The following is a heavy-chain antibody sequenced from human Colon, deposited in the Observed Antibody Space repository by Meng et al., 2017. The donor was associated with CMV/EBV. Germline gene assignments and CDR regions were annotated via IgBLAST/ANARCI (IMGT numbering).Heavy chain of an antibody. J-gene: IGHJ4*02. CDR2: IYPQDGGT. Sequence: VQLVQSGTEVKKPGASVKVSCKTPGYTFTANHLHWVRQAPGQGLEWMGWIYPQDGGTYFAQKFQDRVTLTRDTSITTAYMELSGLTSDDTAIYYCVRESWYFDFWGEGTLVTVSS. D-gene: IGHD6-13*01. CDR3: VRESWYFDF. CDR1: GYTFTANH. V-gene: IGHV1-2*02.